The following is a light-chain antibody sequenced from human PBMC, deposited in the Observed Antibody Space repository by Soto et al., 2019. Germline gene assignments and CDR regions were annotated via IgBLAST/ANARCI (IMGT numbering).Light chain of an antibody. CDR3: VSWDDSLSGLV. CDR1: SSNIGAGFD. Sequence: QSVLTQPPSVSGAPGQRVTISCTGSSSNIGAGFDVHWYHQIAGTAPKLLIYGNSNRPSGVPDRFSGSKSGTSASLAINGLRSEDEGDYYCVSWDDSLSGLVFGTGTKLTVL. V-gene: IGLV1-40*01. J-gene: IGLJ1*01. CDR2: GNS.